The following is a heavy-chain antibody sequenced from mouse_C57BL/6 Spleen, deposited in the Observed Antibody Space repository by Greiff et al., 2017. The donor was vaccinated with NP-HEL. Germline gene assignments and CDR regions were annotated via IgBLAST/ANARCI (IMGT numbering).Heavy chain of an antibody. CDR2: IWTGGGT. Sequence: VMLVESGPGLVAPSQRLSITCTVSGFSFTSYAISWVRQPPGKGLEWLGVIWTGGGTNYNSALKSRLSISKDNSKSQVFLKMNSLQTDDTARYYCARTLYYGSSSRYFDVWGTGTTVTVSS. D-gene: IGHD1-1*01. CDR3: ARTLYYGSSSRYFDV. V-gene: IGHV2-9-1*01. J-gene: IGHJ1*03. CDR1: GFSFTSYA.